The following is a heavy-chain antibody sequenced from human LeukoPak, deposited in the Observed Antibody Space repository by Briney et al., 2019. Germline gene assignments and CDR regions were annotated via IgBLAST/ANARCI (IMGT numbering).Heavy chain of an antibody. CDR1: GGSISSYY. J-gene: IGHJ4*02. D-gene: IGHD6-13*01. CDR2: IYYSGST. Sequence: SETLSLTCTVSGGSISSYYWSWIRQPPGKGLEWIGYIYYSGSTNYNPSLKSRVTISVDTSKNQFSLKLSSVTAADTAVYYCARGGSGWYIGFDYWGQGTLVTVSS. CDR3: ARGGSGWYIGFDY. V-gene: IGHV4-59*01.